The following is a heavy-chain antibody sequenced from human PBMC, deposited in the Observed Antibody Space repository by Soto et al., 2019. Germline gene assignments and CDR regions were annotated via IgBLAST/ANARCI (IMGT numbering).Heavy chain of an antibody. J-gene: IGHJ5*02. CDR3: ARGWFGMNWFDP. D-gene: IGHD3-10*01. CDR2: IWYDGSNK. CDR1: GFTFSSYG. V-gene: IGHV3-33*01. Sequence: QVQLVESGGGVVQPGRSLRLSCAASGFTFSSYGMHWVRQAPGKGLEWVAVIWYDGSNKYYADSVKCRFTISRDNSKNTLYLQMNRLRAEDTAVYYGARGWFGMNWFDPWGQGTLVTVSS.